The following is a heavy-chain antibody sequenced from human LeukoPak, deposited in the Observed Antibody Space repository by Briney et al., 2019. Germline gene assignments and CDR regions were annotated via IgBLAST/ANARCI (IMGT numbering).Heavy chain of an antibody. D-gene: IGHD6-13*01. V-gene: IGHV5-51*01. CDR2: IYPDDSDT. CDR1: GYSFTSYW. CDR3: ECNSRMAAVEYFHL. Sequence: GESLKISCKGSGYSFTSYWIGWVRQMPGKGLEWMGIIYPDDSDTRYSPSFQGQVTISADKSISTAYLQWSSLKASDTAMDYCECNSRMAAVEYFHLWGQGTMVTVSS. J-gene: IGHJ1*01.